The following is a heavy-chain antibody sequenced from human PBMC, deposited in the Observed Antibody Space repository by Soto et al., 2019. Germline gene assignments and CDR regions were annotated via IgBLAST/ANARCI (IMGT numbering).Heavy chain of an antibody. CDR1: GGTFSSYA. D-gene: IGHD3-22*01. CDR3: ASRPRWYDSSGYSGSDDAFDI. J-gene: IGHJ3*02. V-gene: IGHV1-69*06. CDR2: IIPIFGTA. Sequence: SVKVSCKASGGTFSSYAISWVRQAPGQGLEWMGGIIPIFGTANYTQKFQGRVTITADKSTSTAYMELSSLRSEDTAVYYCASRPRWYDSSGYSGSDDAFDIWGQGTMVTVSS.